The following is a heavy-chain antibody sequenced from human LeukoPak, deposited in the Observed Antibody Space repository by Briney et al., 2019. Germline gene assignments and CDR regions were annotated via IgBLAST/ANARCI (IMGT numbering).Heavy chain of an antibody. Sequence: SETLSLTCAVYGGSFSSYYWGWIRQPPGKGLEWIGSIYYSGSTYYNPSLKSRVTISVDTSKNQFSLKLSSVTAADTAVYYCARHLGPPQTYSSGWPTYTFDYWGQGTLVTVSS. V-gene: IGHV4-39*01. CDR1: GGSFSSYY. CDR2: IYYSGST. J-gene: IGHJ4*02. CDR3: ARHLGPPQTYSSGWPTYTFDY. D-gene: IGHD6-19*01.